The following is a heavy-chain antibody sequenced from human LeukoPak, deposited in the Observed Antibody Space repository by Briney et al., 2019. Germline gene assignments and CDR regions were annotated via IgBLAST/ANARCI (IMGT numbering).Heavy chain of an antibody. Sequence: PSETLSLTCAVYGGSFSGYYWSWIRQPPGKGLEWIGEINHSGSTNYNPSLKSRVTISVDTSKNQFSLKLSSVTAADTAVYYCARAMYNWNYPNYYYYYYGMDVWGQGTTVTVSS. CDR2: INHSGST. CDR1: GGSFSGYY. V-gene: IGHV4-34*01. CDR3: ARAMYNWNYPNYYYYYYGMDV. D-gene: IGHD1-7*01. J-gene: IGHJ6*02.